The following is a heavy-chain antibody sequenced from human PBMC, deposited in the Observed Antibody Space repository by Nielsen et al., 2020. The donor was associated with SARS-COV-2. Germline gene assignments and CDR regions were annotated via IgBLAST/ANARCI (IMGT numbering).Heavy chain of an antibody. CDR1: GFTVSSNY. CDR3: TRGGYTHSMDV. CDR2: IDVDGSNT. D-gene: IGHD5-18*01. J-gene: IGHJ6*02. Sequence: GGSLRLSCAASGFTVSSNYMSWVRQAPGKGLVWVSHIDVDGSNTNYADSVQGRFIISRDNTKNTLSLQMNSLRGEDSAMYYCTRGGYTHSMDVWGQGTTVTVSS. V-gene: IGHV3-74*01.